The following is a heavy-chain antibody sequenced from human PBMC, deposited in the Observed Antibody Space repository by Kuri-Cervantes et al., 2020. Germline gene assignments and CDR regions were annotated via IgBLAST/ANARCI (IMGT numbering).Heavy chain of an antibody. V-gene: IGHV4-38-2*01. CDR2: IYHSGST. D-gene: IGHD6-13*01. CDR3: ATLGYNNRDFEY. Sequence: SETLSLTCAVSGYSISSGYYWGWIRQPPGKGLEWIGSIYHSGSTYYNPSLKSRVTISVHTSKNQISLKLSSVTAADTAVYFCATLGYNNRDFEYWGQGTLVTVSS. CDR1: GYSISSGYY. J-gene: IGHJ4*02.